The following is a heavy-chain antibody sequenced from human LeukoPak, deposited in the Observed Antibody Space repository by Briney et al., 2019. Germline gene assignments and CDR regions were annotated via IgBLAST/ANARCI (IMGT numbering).Heavy chain of an antibody. CDR2: ISYDGRNI. CDR3: AKGPLRGTAAAIDY. D-gene: IGHD2-2*01. J-gene: IGHJ4*02. V-gene: IGHV3-30*18. Sequence: GGSLRLSCAASGFTFNNYGVHWVRQAPGKGLEWVAVISYDGRNIHYPDSVKGRFTISRDISTDTLWLQMDSLRTEDTAVYYCAKGPLRGTAAAIDYWGQGTLVTVSS. CDR1: GFTFNNYG.